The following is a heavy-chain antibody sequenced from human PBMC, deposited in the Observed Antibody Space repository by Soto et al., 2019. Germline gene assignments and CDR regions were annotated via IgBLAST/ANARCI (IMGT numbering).Heavy chain of an antibody. CDR1: GFTFDDYA. CDR2: ISWNSGSI. V-gene: IGHV3-9*01. J-gene: IGHJ3*02. CDR3: AKDLGEGVGATSAFDI. D-gene: IGHD1-26*01. Sequence: GGSLRLSCAASGFTFDDYAMHWVRQAPGKGLEWVSGISWNSGSIGYADSVKGRFTISRDNAKNSLYLQMNSLRAEDTALYYCAKDLGEGVGATSAFDIWGQGTMVTVSS.